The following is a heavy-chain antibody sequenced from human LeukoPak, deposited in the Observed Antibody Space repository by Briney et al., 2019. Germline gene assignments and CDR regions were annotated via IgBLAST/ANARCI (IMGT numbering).Heavy chain of an antibody. D-gene: IGHD4-17*01. J-gene: IGHJ4*02. CDR3: ARGRYNDYGFDY. CDR1: GGSLSSYY. Sequence: PSETLSLTCTVSGGSLSSYYWSWIRQPPGKELEWIGYLYYSGSTNYNPSFTSRVTMSVDTSKNQFSLKLNSMTAPDTAVYFCARGRYNDYGFDYWGQGTLVTVSS. V-gene: IGHV4-59*01. CDR2: LYYSGST.